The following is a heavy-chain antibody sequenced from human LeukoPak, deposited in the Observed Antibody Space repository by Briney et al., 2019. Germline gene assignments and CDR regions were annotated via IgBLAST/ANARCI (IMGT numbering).Heavy chain of an antibody. CDR1: GFTFSSYS. V-gene: IGHV3-21*01. Sequence: GGSLRLSCTASGFTFSSYSMYWVRQGQGTGLERVSSISSSSSYIYYADSVKGRFTISRDNAKNSLYLKMNCLRAEDTVVYYCARGTSSSTYYFDYWGQGALVTVSS. CDR3: ARGTSSSTYYFDY. CDR2: ISSSSSYI. J-gene: IGHJ4*02. D-gene: IGHD6-6*01.